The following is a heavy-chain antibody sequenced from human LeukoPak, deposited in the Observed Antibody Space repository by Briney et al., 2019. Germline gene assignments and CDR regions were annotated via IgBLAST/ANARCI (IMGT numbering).Heavy chain of an antibody. Sequence: GESLKISCKVSGYILTNNWIGWVRQVPGKGLEWMGLIYPGHSDTKYSPSFQGQVTFSVDKSINTAYLHWSSLKASDTAMYYCARTPGGWYKGAFDIWGQGTMVTVSS. J-gene: IGHJ3*02. CDR3: ARTPGGWYKGAFDI. D-gene: IGHD6-19*01. CDR2: IYPGHSDT. CDR1: GYILTNNW. V-gene: IGHV5-51*01.